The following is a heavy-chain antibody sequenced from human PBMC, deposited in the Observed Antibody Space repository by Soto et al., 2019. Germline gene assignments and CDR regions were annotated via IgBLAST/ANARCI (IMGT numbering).Heavy chain of an antibody. Sequence: GGSLRLSCTASGSGFSALAMHWIRQPPGKGLEWVAVVFNDESSISYADSVKGRFTISRDNSRSTLYLQMTSLRLEDTALYYCATGAAYYYDTSRYWGQGXLVTVYS. V-gene: IGHV3-30-3*01. D-gene: IGHD3-22*01. CDR3: ATGAAYYYDTSRY. CDR2: VFNDESSI. CDR1: GSGFSALA. J-gene: IGHJ4*02.